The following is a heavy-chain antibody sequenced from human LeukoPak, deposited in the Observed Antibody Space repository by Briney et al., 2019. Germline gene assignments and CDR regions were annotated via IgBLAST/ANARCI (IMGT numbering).Heavy chain of an antibody. V-gene: IGHV3-73*01. J-gene: IGHJ3*02. CDR1: VFTLSGSA. CDR2: IRIKANSHTT. D-gene: IGHD3-10*01. CDR3: TRHSGENGVPREGAFAI. Sequence: GGAPRLSRAPSVFTLSGSAMRWVRQARGKGGERVGGIRIKANSHTTISAASVKGRFTIARDDSKDTANLQMKRRKTEDRAVHCCTRHSGENGVPREGAFAIWGQGTMVTVSS.